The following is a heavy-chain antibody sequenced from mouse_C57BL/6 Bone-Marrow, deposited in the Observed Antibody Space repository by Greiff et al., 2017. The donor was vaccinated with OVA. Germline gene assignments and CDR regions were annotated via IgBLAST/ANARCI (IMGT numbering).Heavy chain of an antibody. D-gene: IGHD2-4*01. V-gene: IGHV1-64*01. CDR1: GYTFTSYW. CDR3: ARKNYDYLWFAY. J-gene: IGHJ3*01. CDR2: IHPNSGST. Sequence: VQLHQPGAELVKPGASVKLSCKASGYTFTSYWMHWVKQRPGQGLEWIGMIHPNSGSTNYNEKFKSKATLTVDKSSSPAYMQLSSLTSEDSAVYYCARKNYDYLWFAYWGQGTLVTVSA.